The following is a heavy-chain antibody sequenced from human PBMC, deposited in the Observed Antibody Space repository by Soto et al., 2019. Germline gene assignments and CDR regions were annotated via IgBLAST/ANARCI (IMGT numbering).Heavy chain of an antibody. J-gene: IGHJ4*02. Sequence: GGSLRLSCAASGFTFSSYAMSWVRQAPGKGLEWVSAISGSGGSTYYADSVKGRFTISRDNSKNTLYLQMNSLRAEDTAVYYCAKDAGYSSGSYQGGYFDYWGQGTLVTVSS. CDR3: AKDAGYSSGSYQGGYFDY. CDR1: GFTFSSYA. D-gene: IGHD6-19*01. CDR2: ISGSGGST. V-gene: IGHV3-23*01.